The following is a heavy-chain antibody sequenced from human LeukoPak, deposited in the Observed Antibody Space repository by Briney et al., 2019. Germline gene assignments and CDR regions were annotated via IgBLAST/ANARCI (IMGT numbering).Heavy chain of an antibody. D-gene: IGHD1-26*01. J-gene: IGHJ5*02. V-gene: IGHV4-61*02. CDR1: GGSISSSSYY. CDR2: IYTSGST. Sequence: PSQTLSLTCTVSGGSISSSSYYWSWIRQPAGKGLEWIGRIYTSGSTNYNPSLKSRVTISVDTSKNQFSLKLSSVTAADTAVYYCARDRELWNWFDPWGQGTLVTVSS. CDR3: ARDRELWNWFDP.